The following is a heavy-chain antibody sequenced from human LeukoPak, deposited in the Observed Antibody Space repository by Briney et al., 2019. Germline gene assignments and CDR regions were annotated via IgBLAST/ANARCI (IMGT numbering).Heavy chain of an antibody. V-gene: IGHV3-30*02. CDR3: AKEGSGSADDAFDI. D-gene: IGHD3-10*01. J-gene: IGHJ3*02. CDR1: GLTFNNYG. CDR2: IRYDGGNK. Sequence: PGGSLRLSCAASGLTFNNYGMHWVRQAPGKGLEWVAFIRYDGGNKFYADSVKGRFTISRDNSKNTLYLQMNSLRAEDTAVYYCAKEGSGSADDAFDIWGQGTMDSVSS.